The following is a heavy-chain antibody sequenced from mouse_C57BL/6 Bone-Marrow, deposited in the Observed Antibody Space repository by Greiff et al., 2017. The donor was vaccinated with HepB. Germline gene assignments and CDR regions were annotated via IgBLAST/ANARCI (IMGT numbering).Heavy chain of an antibody. Sequence: QVHVKQSGAELVRPGASVKLSCKASGYTFTDYYINWVKQRPGQGLEWIARIYPGSGNTYYNEKFKDKATLTADKSSSTAYMQLSSLTSEDSAVYYCARQEVLAAMDYWGQGPSVTFSS. CDR1: GYTFTDYY. D-gene: IGHD6-1*01. CDR2: IYPGSGNT. J-gene: IGHJ4*01. V-gene: IGHV1-76*01. CDR3: ARQEVLAAMDY.